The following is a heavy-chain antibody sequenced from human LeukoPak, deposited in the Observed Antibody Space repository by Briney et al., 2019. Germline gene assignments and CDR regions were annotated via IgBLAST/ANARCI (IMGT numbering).Heavy chain of an antibody. CDR3: ARCVMGDSGYDLDY. CDR2: MKGDGSLI. Sequence: SGGSLRLSCAASGFTFGNFWMSWVRQAPGRGLQWVASMKGDGSLIYYVDSVKGRFTISRDNARNSLYLQMNSLRAEDTAVYYCARCVMGDSGYDLDYWGQGTLVTVSS. D-gene: IGHD5-12*01. J-gene: IGHJ4*02. V-gene: IGHV3-7*01. CDR1: GFTFGNFW.